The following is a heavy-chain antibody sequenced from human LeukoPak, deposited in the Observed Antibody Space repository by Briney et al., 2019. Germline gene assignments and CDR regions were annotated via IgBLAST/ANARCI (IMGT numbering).Heavy chain of an antibody. CDR1: GFTFSTYA. J-gene: IGHJ4*02. D-gene: IGHD6-19*01. CDR3: AKGGGSGWSD. V-gene: IGHV3-23*01. Sequence: GGSLRLSCSASGFTFSTYAMSWVRQAPGKGLEWVATVSGTGVNTYYADSVKGRFTVSRDNSKNTYLQMNNLRVGDTAVYFCAKGGGSGWSDWGQETLVTVSS. CDR2: VSGTGVNT.